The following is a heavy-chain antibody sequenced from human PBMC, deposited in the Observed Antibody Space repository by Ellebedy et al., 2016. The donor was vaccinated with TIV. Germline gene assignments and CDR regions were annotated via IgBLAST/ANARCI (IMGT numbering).Heavy chain of an antibody. J-gene: IGHJ4*02. CDR2: ISSSSNYI. Sequence: GESLKISCAASGFTFRSYSMNWVRQAPGKGLEWVSSISSSSNYIYYADSVKGRFTISRDNAKNSLYLQMNSLRAEDPAVYYCARDGYNPGVFLGYDFDHWGQGTLVTVSS. CDR3: ARDGYNPGVFLGYDFDH. V-gene: IGHV3-21*01. CDR1: GFTFRSYS. D-gene: IGHD5-24*01.